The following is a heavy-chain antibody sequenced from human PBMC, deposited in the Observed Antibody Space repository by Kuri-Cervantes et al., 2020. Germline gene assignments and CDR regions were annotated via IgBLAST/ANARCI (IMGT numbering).Heavy chain of an antibody. CDR3: ARESQLLFRFDY. D-gene: IGHD2-2*01. J-gene: IGHJ4*02. V-gene: IGHV3-30-3*01. Sequence: GGSLRLSCAASGFTFSSYAMHWVRQAPGKGLEWVAVISYDGSNKYYADSVKGRFTISRDNSKNTLYLQMNSLRAEDTAVYYCARESQLLFRFDYWGQGTLVTVSS. CDR1: GFTFSSYA. CDR2: ISYDGSNK.